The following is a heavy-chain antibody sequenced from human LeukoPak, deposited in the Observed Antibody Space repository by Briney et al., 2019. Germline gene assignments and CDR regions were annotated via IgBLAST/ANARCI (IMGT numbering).Heavy chain of an antibody. CDR2: IYYSGST. V-gene: IGHV4-61*10. CDR3: ARDGYYYDSSGYWRYDAFDI. J-gene: IGHJ3*02. CDR1: GGSISSGSYY. Sequence: SQTLSLTCTVSGGSISSGSYYWSWIRQPAGKGLEWIGYIYYSGSTNYNPSLKSRVTISVDTSKNQFSLKLSSVTAADTAVYYCARDGYYYDSSGYWRYDAFDIWGQGTMVTVSS. D-gene: IGHD3-22*01.